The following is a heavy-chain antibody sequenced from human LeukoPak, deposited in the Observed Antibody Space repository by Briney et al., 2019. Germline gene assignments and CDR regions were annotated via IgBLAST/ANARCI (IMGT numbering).Heavy chain of an antibody. D-gene: IGHD4-17*01. CDR3: AAGVGDYGEIPY. J-gene: IGHJ4*02. CDR2: INAGNGNT. V-gene: IGHV1-3*03. Sequence: GASVKVSCKASGYTFTSYAMHWVRQAPGQRLEWMGWINAGNGNTKYSQEFQERVTITRDMSTSTAYMELSSLRSEDTAVYYCAAGVGDYGEIPYWGQGTLVTVSS. CDR1: GYTFTSYA.